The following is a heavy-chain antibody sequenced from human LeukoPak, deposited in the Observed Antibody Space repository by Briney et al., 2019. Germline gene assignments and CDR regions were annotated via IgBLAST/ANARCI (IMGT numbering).Heavy chain of an antibody. J-gene: IGHJ4*02. V-gene: IGHV1-18*01. CDR3: ARTRGWFQKENYFDY. CDR1: GYTFTSYG. Sequence: ASVRVSCTASGYTFTSYGISWVRQAPGQGVEWMGWISAYNGNTNYAQKLQGRVTMTTDTSTSTAYMELRSLTSDDPAVYYCARTRGWFQKENYFDYWGQGTLVTVSS. D-gene: IGHD6-19*01. CDR2: ISAYNGNT.